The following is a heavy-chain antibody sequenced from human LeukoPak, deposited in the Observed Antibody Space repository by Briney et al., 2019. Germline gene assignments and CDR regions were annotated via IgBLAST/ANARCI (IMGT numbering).Heavy chain of an antibody. V-gene: IGHV3-53*01. CDR3: ARDRGGSTSPYYYMDV. J-gene: IGHJ6*03. CDR2: IYSGGST. Sequence: PGWSLRLSCAASGFTVSSNYMSWVRQAPRKGLEWVSVIYSGGSTYYAASVKVRFTISRDNSKNTLYLQMNSLRAEDTAVYYCARDRGGSTSPYYYMDVWGKGTTVTVSS. CDR1: GFTVSSNY. D-gene: IGHD2-2*01.